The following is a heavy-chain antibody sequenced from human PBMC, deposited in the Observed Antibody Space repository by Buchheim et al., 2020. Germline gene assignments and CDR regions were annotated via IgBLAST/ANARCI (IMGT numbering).Heavy chain of an antibody. J-gene: IGHJ4*02. Sequence: QVQLVESGGGVVQPGKSLRLSCAASGFNFRSFGMHWLRQAPGKGLEWMAVTSHDGSNKFYADSVKGRFTISRDNSKDTLYLQMNSLRAGDTAVYYCAKSHYDFWSGYADYWGQGTL. CDR2: TSHDGSNK. CDR1: GFNFRSFG. D-gene: IGHD3-3*01. CDR3: AKSHYDFWSGYADY. V-gene: IGHV3-30*18.